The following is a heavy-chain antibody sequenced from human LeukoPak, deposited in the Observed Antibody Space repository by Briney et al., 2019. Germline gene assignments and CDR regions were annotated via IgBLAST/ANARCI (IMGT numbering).Heavy chain of an antibody. Sequence: PGGSPRLSCAASGFTFSSYSMNWVRQAPGKGLEWVSYISSSSSTIYYADSVKGRFTISRDNAKSSLHLQMNSLRAEDTAVYYCARHSGIDYWGLGTLVTVSS. CDR1: GFTFSSYS. CDR2: ISSSSSTI. J-gene: IGHJ4*02. CDR3: ARHSGIDY. D-gene: IGHD2-15*01. V-gene: IGHV3-48*04.